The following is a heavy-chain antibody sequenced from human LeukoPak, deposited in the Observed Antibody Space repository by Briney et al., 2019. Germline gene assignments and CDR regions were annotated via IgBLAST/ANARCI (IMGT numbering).Heavy chain of an antibody. J-gene: IGHJ3*02. V-gene: IGHV5-51*01. D-gene: IGHD3-16*01. CDR2: SYPADSNT. CDR3: ARPSMITFGGVNAFDI. Sequence: GESLKIPCKASGYRFATDYIGWVRQMPGKGLEWMGISYPADSNTRYSPSFQGQVTLSADKSISTAYLQWSTLKASDTAIYYCARPSMITFGGVNAFDIWGQGTMVTVSS. CDR1: GYRFATDY.